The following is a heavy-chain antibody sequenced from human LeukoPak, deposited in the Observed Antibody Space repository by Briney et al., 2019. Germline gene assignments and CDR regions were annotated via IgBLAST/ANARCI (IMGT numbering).Heavy chain of an antibody. CDR3: ARKVSYNWFDP. CDR1: GGSISSYY. Sequence: SETLSLTCTVSGGSISSYYWSWVRQPPGKGLEWIGYIYYSGSTNYNPSLKSRVTISVDTSKNQFSLKLSSVTAADTAVYYCARKVSYNWFDPWGQGTLVTVSS. CDR2: IYYSGST. D-gene: IGHD1-14*01. J-gene: IGHJ5*02. V-gene: IGHV4-59*01.